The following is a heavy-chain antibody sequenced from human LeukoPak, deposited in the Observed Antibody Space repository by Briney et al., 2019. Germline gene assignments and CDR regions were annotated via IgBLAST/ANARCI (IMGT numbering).Heavy chain of an antibody. CDR2: INPSGGST. D-gene: IGHD6-19*01. J-gene: IGHJ4*02. V-gene: IGHV1-46*01. CDR3: ARGWNQWPIDY. Sequence: ASVKVSCKASGYAFTKFYMHWGRRAPGQGLEWMGMINPSGGSTSYAQKFQGRVTMTRDTSTSTVYMELSSLRSEDTAVYYCARGWNQWPIDYWGQGTLVTVSS. CDR1: GYAFTKFY.